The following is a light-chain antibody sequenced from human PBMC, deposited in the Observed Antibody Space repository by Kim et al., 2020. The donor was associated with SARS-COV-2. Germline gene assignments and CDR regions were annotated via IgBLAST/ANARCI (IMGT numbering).Light chain of an antibody. V-gene: IGLV3-19*01. Sequence: LGQTVMITCQGDTLRNFYPSWYQQKPGQAPILVLYGINSRPSGIPDRFSGSTSGDTASLTITGAQAEDEAAYYCNSRDSSGNHLGVFGGGTKVTVL. CDR1: TLRNFY. CDR2: GIN. J-gene: IGLJ3*02. CDR3: NSRDSSGNHLGV.